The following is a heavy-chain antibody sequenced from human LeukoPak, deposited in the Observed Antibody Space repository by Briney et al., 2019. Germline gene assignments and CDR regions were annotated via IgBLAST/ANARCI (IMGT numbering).Heavy chain of an antibody. CDR1: GGSISSYY. CDR2: IYYSGST. Sequence: SETLSLTXTASGGSISSYYWSWIRQPPGKGLEWIGYIYYSGSTNYNPSLKSRVTISVDTSKNQFSLKLSSVTAADTAVYYCARWRYGSGSYYFDYWGQGTLVTVSS. V-gene: IGHV4-59*01. J-gene: IGHJ4*02. CDR3: ARWRYGSGSYYFDY. D-gene: IGHD3-10*01.